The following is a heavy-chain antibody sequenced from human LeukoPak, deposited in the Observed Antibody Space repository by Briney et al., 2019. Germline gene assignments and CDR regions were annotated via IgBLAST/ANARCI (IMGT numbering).Heavy chain of an antibody. CDR3: ARGVVRGVMPHGY. V-gene: IGHV1-2*02. CDR1: GYTFTGYY. D-gene: IGHD3-10*01. Sequence: GASVKVSCKASGYTFTGYYMHWARQAPGQGLEWMGWINPNSGGTNYAQKFQGRVTMTRDTSISTAYMELSRLRSDDTAVYYCARGVVRGVMPHGYWGQGTLVTVSS. CDR2: INPNSGGT. J-gene: IGHJ4*02.